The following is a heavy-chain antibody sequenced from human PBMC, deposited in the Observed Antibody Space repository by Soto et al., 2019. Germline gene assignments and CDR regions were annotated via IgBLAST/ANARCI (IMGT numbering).Heavy chain of an antibody. J-gene: IGHJ4*02. CDR1: GGSISSYY. V-gene: IGHV4-59*01. D-gene: IGHD6-6*01. Sequence: QVQLQESGPGLVKPSETLSLTCTVSGGSISSYYWSWIRQPPGKGLEWIGYIYYSGSTNYNPSLKSRVTISVDTSKNQFSLKLSSVTAADTAVYYCARVSHSSSGNFDYWGQGTLVTVSS. CDR2: IYYSGST. CDR3: ARVSHSSSGNFDY.